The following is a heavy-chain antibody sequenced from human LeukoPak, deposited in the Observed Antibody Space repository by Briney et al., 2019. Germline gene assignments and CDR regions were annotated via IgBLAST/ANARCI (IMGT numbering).Heavy chain of an antibody. CDR2: ISYDGSNK. V-gene: IGHV3-30*03. D-gene: IGHD6-19*01. Sequence: GRSLRLSCAASGFTFSSYGMHWVRQAPGKGLEWVAVISYDGSNKYYADSVKGRFTISRDNSKNTLYLQMNSLRAEDTAVYYCATPYSSGWYGTDAFDIWGQGTMVTVSS. J-gene: IGHJ3*02. CDR1: GFTFSSYG. CDR3: ATPYSSGWYGTDAFDI.